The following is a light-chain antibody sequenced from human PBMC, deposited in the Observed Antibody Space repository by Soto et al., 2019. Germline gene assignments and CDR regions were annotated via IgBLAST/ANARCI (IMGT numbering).Light chain of an antibody. V-gene: IGKV1-12*01. Sequence: EIQMTQSPSSVSASMGDRVTITCRASQGVSTWLAWYQQEPGKAPNLLIYSAFSLQSGVPSRFSGSGSGTDFTLTINGLQPEDFATYYCQQAASFPITFGQGTRLEIK. J-gene: IGKJ5*01. CDR3: QQAASFPIT. CDR2: SAF. CDR1: QGVSTW.